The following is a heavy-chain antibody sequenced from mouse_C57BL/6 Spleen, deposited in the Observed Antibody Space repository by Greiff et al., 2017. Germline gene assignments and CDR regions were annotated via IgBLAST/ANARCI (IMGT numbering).Heavy chain of an antibody. D-gene: IGHD1-1*01. V-gene: IGHV1-22*01. J-gene: IGHJ4*01. CDR3: ARFYYYGSSYAMDY. CDR2: INPNNGGT. Sequence: EVKLQESGPELVKPGASVKMSCKASGYTFTDYNMHWVKQSHGKSLEWIGYINPNNGGTSYNQKFKGKATLTVNKSSSTAYMELRSLTSEDSAVYYCARFYYYGSSYAMDYWGQGTSVTVSS. CDR1: GYTFTDYN.